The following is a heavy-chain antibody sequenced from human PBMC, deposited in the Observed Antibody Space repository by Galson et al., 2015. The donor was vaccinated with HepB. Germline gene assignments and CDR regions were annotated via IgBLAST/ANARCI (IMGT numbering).Heavy chain of an antibody. V-gene: IGHV1-69*06. J-gene: IGHJ4*02. CDR1: GGTFSSYA. CDR2: IIPIFGTA. D-gene: IGHD3-10*01. Sequence: SVKVSCKASGGTFSSYAISWVRQAPGQGLEWMGGIIPIFGTANYAQKFQGRVTITADKSTSTAYMELSSLRSEDTAVYYCAREEDYYGSGSYYNLDYWGQGTLVTVSS. CDR3: AREEDYYGSGSYYNLDY.